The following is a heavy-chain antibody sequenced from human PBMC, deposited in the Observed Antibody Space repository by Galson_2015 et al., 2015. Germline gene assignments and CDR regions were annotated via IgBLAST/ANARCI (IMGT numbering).Heavy chain of an antibody. J-gene: IGHJ3*02. CDR3: ARSGWGEVAFDI. CDR2: IIPIFGTA. V-gene: IGHV1-69*13. D-gene: IGHD7-27*01. Sequence: SVKVSCKASGGTFSSYAISWVRQAPGQGLEWMGGIIPIFGTANYAQKFQGRVTITADESTSTAYMELSSLGSEDTAVYYCARSGWGEVAFDIWGQGTMVTVSS. CDR1: GGTFSSYA.